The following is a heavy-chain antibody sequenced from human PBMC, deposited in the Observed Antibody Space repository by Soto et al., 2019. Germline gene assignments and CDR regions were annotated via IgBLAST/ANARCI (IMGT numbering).Heavy chain of an antibody. CDR3: ARDPGLIAAAGPSFDY. V-gene: IGHV3-21*01. Sequence: EVQLVESGGGLVKPGGSLRLSCAASGFTFSSYSMNWVRQAPGKGLEWVPSITSSSYRYYADSVKGRFTLSGDNAKNSLYLQMNRLRAEDTAVYYCARDPGLIAAAGPSFDYWGQATLVTVSS. D-gene: IGHD6-13*01. CDR2: ITSSSYR. CDR1: GFTFSSYS. J-gene: IGHJ4*02.